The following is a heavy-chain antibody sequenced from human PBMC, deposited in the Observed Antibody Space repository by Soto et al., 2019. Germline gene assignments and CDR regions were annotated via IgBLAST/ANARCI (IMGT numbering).Heavy chain of an antibody. CDR3: ARHPRWDSSWCYFDY. Sequence: SETLSLTCTVSGGSISSYYWSWIRQPPGKGLEWIGYIYYSGSTNYNPSLKSRVTISVDTSKNQFSLKLSSVTAADTAVFYFARHPRWDSSWCYFDYWGQGTLVTVSS. D-gene: IGHD6-13*01. J-gene: IGHJ4*02. V-gene: IGHV4-59*08. CDR1: GGSISSYY. CDR2: IYYSGST.